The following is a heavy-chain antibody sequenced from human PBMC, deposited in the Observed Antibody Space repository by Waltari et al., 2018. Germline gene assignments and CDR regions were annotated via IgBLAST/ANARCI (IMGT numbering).Heavy chain of an antibody. V-gene: IGHV3-48*04. D-gene: IGHD3-16*01. Sequence: EVQLVESGGGLVQPGGSLRLSCAASGFTFSSYSMNWVRQAPGKGLEWVSYISSSSSTIYYADSVKGRFTISRDNAKNSLYLQMNSLRAEDTAVYYCASVVDDYIWGSYRFNYWGQGTLVTVSS. CDR1: GFTFSSYS. CDR2: ISSSSSTI. CDR3: ASVVDDYIWGSYRFNY. J-gene: IGHJ4*02.